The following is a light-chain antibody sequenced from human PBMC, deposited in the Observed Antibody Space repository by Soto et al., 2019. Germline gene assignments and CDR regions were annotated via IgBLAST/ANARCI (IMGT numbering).Light chain of an antibody. Sequence: DIQMTQSPSSLSASVGDRFIITCRASQTISSHLNWYQQKPGKAPNLLGYAASSLQSGVPSRFTGSGSGTDFTLTSSSLQPEDFATYFCQQSYTTPITFGQGTRLEI. CDR3: QQSYTTPIT. J-gene: IGKJ5*01. V-gene: IGKV1-39*01. CDR2: AAS. CDR1: QTISSH.